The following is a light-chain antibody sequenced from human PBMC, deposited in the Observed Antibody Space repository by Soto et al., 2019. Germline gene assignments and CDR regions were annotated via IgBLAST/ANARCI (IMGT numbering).Light chain of an antibody. J-gene: IGKJ5*01. CDR2: GAS. Sequence: EIVLTQSPGTLSLSPGERATLSCRASQSVSSSYLAWYQQKPGQAPRLLIYGASSRATGIPDRFSGSGSGTDFTLTICRLEPEDFTVYCGQKYASSTSWTFGQG. V-gene: IGKV3-20*01. CDR3: QKYASSTSWT. CDR1: QSVSSSY.